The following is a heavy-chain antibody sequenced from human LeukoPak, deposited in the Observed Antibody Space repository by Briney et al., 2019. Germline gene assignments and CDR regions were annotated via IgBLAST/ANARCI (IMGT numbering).Heavy chain of an antibody. CDR1: GFTFGDYA. Sequence: PGGSLRLSCTASGFTFGDYAMSWVRQAPGKGLEWVGFIRSKAYGCTTEYAASVKGRFTISRDDSKSIAYLQMNSLKTEDTAVYYCTRDRSDYDFWSGYKEEYYYMDVWGKGTTVTVSS. D-gene: IGHD3-3*01. J-gene: IGHJ6*03. V-gene: IGHV3-49*04. CDR2: IRSKAYGCTT. CDR3: TRDRSDYDFWSGYKEEYYYMDV.